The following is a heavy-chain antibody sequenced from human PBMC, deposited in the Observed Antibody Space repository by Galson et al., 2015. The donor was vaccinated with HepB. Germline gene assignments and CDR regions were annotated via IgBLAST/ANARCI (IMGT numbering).Heavy chain of an antibody. D-gene: IGHD6-13*01. V-gene: IGHV3-23*01. CDR3: AKDLSYSNSWFDY. CDR1: GFTFSGYA. J-gene: IGHJ4*02. Sequence: SLRLSCAASGFTFSGYAMSWVRQAPGKGLEWVSSISGSGSTTYYADSVKGRFTISRDNSKNTLYLQMNSLRAEDTAVYYCAKDLSYSNSWFDYWGQGTLVTVSS. CDR2: ISGSGSTT.